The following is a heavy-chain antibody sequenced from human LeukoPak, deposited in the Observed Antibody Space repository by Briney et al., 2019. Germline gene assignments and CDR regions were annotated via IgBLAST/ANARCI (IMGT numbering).Heavy chain of an antibody. CDR3: ARSQTIAVAGTIDY. J-gene: IGHJ4*02. Sequence: GGSLRLSCGASGFTFSSFGMHWVRQAPGKGLEWVAFIRFDGSNKYYADSVKGRFTISRDNSKNTLYLQMNSLRAEDTAVYYCARSQTIAVAGTIDYWGQGTLVTVSS. V-gene: IGHV3-30*02. D-gene: IGHD6-19*01. CDR2: IRFDGSNK. CDR1: GFTFSSFG.